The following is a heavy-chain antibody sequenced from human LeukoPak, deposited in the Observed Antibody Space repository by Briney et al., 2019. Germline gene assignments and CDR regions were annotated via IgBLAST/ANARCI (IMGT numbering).Heavy chain of an antibody. CDR2: ISDGGDST. CDR3: AKDPRVATIEIFDY. V-gene: IGHV3-23*01. J-gene: IGHJ4*02. CDR1: GFTFSTYA. D-gene: IGHD5-12*01. Sequence: GGSLRLSCAASGFTFSTYAMSWVRQAPGMRLEWVSSISDGGDSTHYADSVEGRFTISRDNSKNTLYLQMNSLRAEDTAVYYCAKDPRVATIEIFDYWGQGTLVTVSS.